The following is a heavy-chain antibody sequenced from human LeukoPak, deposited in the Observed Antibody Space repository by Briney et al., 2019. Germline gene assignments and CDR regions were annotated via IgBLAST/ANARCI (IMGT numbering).Heavy chain of an antibody. CDR1: GFTFSSYG. D-gene: IGHD6-13*01. J-gene: IGHJ4*02. Sequence: GGSLRLSCAASGFTFSSYGMHWVRQAPGKGLEWVAVISYDGSNKHYADSVKGRFTISRDNSKNTLYLQMNSLRAEDTAVYYCANCRYSSSWYYFDYWGQGTLVTVSS. CDR2: ISYDGSNK. CDR3: ANCRYSSSWYYFDY. V-gene: IGHV3-30*18.